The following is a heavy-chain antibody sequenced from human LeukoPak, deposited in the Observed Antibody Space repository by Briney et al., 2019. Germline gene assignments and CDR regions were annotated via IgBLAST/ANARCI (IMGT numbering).Heavy chain of an antibody. D-gene: IGHD4-23*01. Sequence: ASVKVSCKASGYTFSTYDINWVRQATGQGLEWMGWMNPKSGGTAYAPKFQGRVSMTRNTSTDTAYMELSTLRSEDTAIYYCARVFGGREIGFWGQGTQVTVSS. CDR3: ARVFGGREIGF. J-gene: IGHJ4*02. CDR2: MNPKSGGT. V-gene: IGHV1-8*01. CDR1: GYTFSTYD.